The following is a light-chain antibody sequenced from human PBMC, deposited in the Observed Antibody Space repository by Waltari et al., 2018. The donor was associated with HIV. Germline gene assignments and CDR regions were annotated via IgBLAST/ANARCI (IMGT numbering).Light chain of an antibody. CDR2: SNS. Sequence: HSVLTQPPSVSGAPGQRVTISCTGSSSNIGAGFDVHWYQQLPGTAPKLLIFSNSNRPSGVPDRFPGAKSGTSASLAITGLQAEDEADYYCQSFDNSLSALFGGGTKLTVL. V-gene: IGLV1-40*01. CDR1: SSNIGAGFD. J-gene: IGLJ2*01. CDR3: QSFDNSLSAL.